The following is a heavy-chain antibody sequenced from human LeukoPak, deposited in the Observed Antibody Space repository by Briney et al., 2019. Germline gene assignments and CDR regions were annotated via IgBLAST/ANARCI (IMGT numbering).Heavy chain of an antibody. CDR1: GYTFTRYG. CDR2: ISAYNGDT. D-gene: IGHD6-6*01. J-gene: IGHJ5*02. Sequence: GASVKVSCKASGYTFTRYGISWVRQAPGQGLEWMGWISAYNGDTNYAQKFQGRVTMTTDTSTSTAYMELRSLRSDDTAVNYCARAPHLSIAARRDNWFDPWGQGTLVTVSS. V-gene: IGHV1-18*01. CDR3: ARAPHLSIAARRDNWFDP.